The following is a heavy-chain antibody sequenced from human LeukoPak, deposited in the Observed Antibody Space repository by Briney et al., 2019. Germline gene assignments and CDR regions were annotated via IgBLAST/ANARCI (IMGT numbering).Heavy chain of an antibody. CDR1: GFTFSTYC. D-gene: IGHD2-8*02. Sequence: GGSLRLPYLPSGFTFSTYCLGWVRQAPGKGLEWVSSISGTGGSTSYAASVKGRFTISRDQSKDTLYLQMNSLRAEDTALYYCSELYCAARGTVGLFDFWGLGTLVTVSS. J-gene: IGHJ4*02. CDR2: ISGTGGST. V-gene: IGHV3-23*01. CDR3: SELYCAARGTVGLFDF.